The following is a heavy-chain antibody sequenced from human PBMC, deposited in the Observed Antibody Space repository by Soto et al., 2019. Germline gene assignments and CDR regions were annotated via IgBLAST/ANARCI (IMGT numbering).Heavy chain of an antibody. CDR2: LGGGGGDT. Sequence: EVQLLESGGGLVQPGGSLRLSCSTSGFTFSSCAMSWVRQAPGKGLEWVSGLGGGGGDTYYADSVKGRFTISRDNSKNTLYLQMNRLRAEVTAVYYCAKEGSSRRFDFDYWGQGTLVTVSS. CDR3: AKEGSSRRFDFDY. J-gene: IGHJ4*02. CDR1: GFTFSSCA. V-gene: IGHV3-23*01. D-gene: IGHD3-10*01.